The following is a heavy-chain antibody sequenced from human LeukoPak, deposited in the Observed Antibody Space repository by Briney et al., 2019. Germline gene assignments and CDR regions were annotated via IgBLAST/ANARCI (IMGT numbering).Heavy chain of an antibody. V-gene: IGHV1-69*13. CDR3: ARAPSRNYYYYGMDV. J-gene: IGHJ6*02. Sequence: GASVKVSCKASGGTFISYAISWVRQAPGQGLEWMGGIIPIFGIANYAQKFQGRVTITADESTSTAYMELSSLRSEDTAVYYCARAPSRNYYYYGMDVWGQGTTVTVSS. CDR2: IIPIFGIA. CDR1: GGTFISYA.